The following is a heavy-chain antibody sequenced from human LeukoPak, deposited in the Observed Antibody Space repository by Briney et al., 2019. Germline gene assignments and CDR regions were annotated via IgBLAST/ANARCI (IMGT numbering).Heavy chain of an antibody. D-gene: IGHD3-3*01. Sequence: WASVKVSCKASGYTFTSYGISWVRHAPGQGLEWMGWISAYNGNTNYAQKLQGRVTMTTDASTSTAYMELRSLRSDDTAVYYCARERSYYDFWSGYYNEYNWFDPWGQGTLVTVSS. V-gene: IGHV1-18*01. J-gene: IGHJ5*02. CDR3: ARERSYYDFWSGYYNEYNWFDP. CDR2: ISAYNGNT. CDR1: GYTFTSYG.